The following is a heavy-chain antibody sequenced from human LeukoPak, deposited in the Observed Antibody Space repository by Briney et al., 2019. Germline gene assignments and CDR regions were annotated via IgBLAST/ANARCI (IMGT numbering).Heavy chain of an antibody. D-gene: IGHD3-3*01. V-gene: IGHV1-2*06. CDR3: ASAIYDFWSWAFDI. Sequence: ASVKVSCKASGYTFTGYYMHWVRQAPGQGLEWVGRINPNSGGTNYAQKFRGRVTMTRDTSISTAYMELSRLRSDDTAVYYCASAIYDFWSWAFDIWGQGTMVTVSS. CDR2: INPNSGGT. J-gene: IGHJ3*02. CDR1: GYTFTGYY.